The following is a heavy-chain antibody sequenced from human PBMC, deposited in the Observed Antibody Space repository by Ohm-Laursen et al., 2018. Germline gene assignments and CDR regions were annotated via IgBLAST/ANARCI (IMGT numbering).Heavy chain of an antibody. D-gene: IGHD7-27*01. J-gene: IGHJ4*02. V-gene: IGHV3-66*01. CDR2: IYNDDST. Sequence: SLRLSCAASGFTVSRNYMTWVRQAPGKGLEWVSVIYNDDSTYYAGSVKGRFTISRENAKNSLYLQMNSLRAGDTAVYYCAREGSTGDLDYWGQGTLVTVSS. CDR3: AREGSTGDLDY. CDR1: GFTVSRNY.